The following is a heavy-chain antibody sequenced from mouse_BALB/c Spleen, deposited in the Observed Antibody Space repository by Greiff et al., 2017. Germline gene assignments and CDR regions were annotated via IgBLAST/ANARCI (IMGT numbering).Heavy chain of an antibody. J-gene: IGHJ2*01. CDR3: ARGGSTVPYY. CDR1: GYSFTSYW. Sequence: VKLMESGPQLVRPGASVKISCKASGYSFTSYWMHWVKQRPGQGLEWIGMIDPSDSETRLNQKFKDKATLTVDKSSSTAYMQLSSPTSEDSAVYYCARGGSTVPYYWGQGTTLTVSS. V-gene: IGHV1S126*01. D-gene: IGHD1-1*01. CDR2: IDPSDSET.